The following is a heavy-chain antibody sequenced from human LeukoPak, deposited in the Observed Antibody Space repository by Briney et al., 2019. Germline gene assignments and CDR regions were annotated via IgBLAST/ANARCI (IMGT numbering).Heavy chain of an antibody. CDR1: GGSISSHY. V-gene: IGHV4-59*08. Sequence: SETLSLTCTVSGGSISSHYWSWIRQPPGKGLEWIGYIYYSGSTSYNPSLKSRVTISVDTSKNQFSLKLSSVTAADTAVYYCARHYGSSSRWFDPWGQGTLVTVSS. CDR3: ARHYGSSSRWFDP. D-gene: IGHD6-6*01. J-gene: IGHJ5*02. CDR2: IYYSGST.